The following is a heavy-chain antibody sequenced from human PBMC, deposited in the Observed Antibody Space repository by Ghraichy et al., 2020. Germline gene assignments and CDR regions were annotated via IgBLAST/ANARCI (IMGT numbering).Heavy chain of an antibody. Sequence: GESLNISCAASGFTFSSYTMNWVRQAPGKGLEWISYIGLTNSTIYYADSVKGRFTISRDNAKNSLYLQMNSLRAEDTAIYYCARDRGYSYFFDFWGQGTLVTVSS. J-gene: IGHJ4*02. D-gene: IGHD5-18*01. CDR3: ARDRGYSYFFDF. V-gene: IGHV3-48*01. CDR2: IGLTNSTI. CDR1: GFTFSSYT.